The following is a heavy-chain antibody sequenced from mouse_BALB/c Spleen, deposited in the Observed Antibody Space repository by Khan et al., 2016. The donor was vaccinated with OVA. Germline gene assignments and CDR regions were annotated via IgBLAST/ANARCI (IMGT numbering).Heavy chain of an antibody. V-gene: IGHV1S135*01. J-gene: IGHJ3*01. CDR3: TRHGYVAWFTY. CDR1: GYSFTSYY. CDR2: IDPFSGGT. D-gene: IGHD2-2*01. Sequence: VQLKQSGPELMKPGASVKISCKASGYSFTSYYIHWVMQSHGTSLEWIGYIDPFSGGTTYNQKFKGKATLTVDKSYSTAYIHLSNLTSEDSAVYYCTRHGYVAWFTYGGQGTLVTVSA.